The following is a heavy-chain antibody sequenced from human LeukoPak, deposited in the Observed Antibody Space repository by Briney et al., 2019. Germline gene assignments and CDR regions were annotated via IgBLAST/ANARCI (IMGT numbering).Heavy chain of an antibody. CDR2: IIPIFGTA. Sequence: SVKVSCKASGGTFSSYAISWVRQAPGQGLEWMGGIIPIFGTANYAQKFQGRVTITADESTSTAYMELSSLRSEDTAVYYCARDERRNDVPDDAFDIWGQGTMVTVSS. D-gene: IGHD1-1*01. V-gene: IGHV1-69*13. CDR1: GGTFSSYA. J-gene: IGHJ3*02. CDR3: ARDERRNDVPDDAFDI.